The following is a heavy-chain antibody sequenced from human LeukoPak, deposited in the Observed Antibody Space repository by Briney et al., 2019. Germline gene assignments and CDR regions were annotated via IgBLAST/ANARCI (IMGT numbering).Heavy chain of an antibody. CDR3: ASRPRYSSSWGEATFDY. CDR2: IYYSTST. Sequence: SETLSLTCTVSGGSISSSSYYWGWIRQPPGKGLEWISSIYYSTSTYYYPSLKSTVTIYVDTSKNHLSLKLSSVTAADAAVYYCASRPRYSSSWGEATFDYWGQGTLVTVSS. CDR1: GGSISSSSYY. V-gene: IGHV4-39*02. D-gene: IGHD6-13*01. J-gene: IGHJ4*02.